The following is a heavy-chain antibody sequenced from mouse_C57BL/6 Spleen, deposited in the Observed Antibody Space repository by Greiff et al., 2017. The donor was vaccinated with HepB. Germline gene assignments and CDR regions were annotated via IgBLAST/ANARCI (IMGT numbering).Heavy chain of an antibody. V-gene: IGHV1-54*01. J-gene: IGHJ4*01. CDR3: ARGTNYYGSSYDAMDY. Sequence: QVQLKQSGAELVRPGTSVKVSCKASGYAFTNYLIEWVKQRPGQGLEWIGVINPGSGGTNYNEKFKGKATLTADKSSSTAYMQLSSLTSEDSAVYFCARGTNYYGSSYDAMDYWGQGTSVTVSS. CDR1: GYAFTNYL. D-gene: IGHD1-1*01. CDR2: INPGSGGT.